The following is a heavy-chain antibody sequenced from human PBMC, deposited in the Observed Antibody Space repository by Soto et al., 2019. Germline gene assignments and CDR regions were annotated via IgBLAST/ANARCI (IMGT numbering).Heavy chain of an antibody. D-gene: IGHD1-7*01. CDR3: ARSRTGTTYGGMDV. CDR2: IHSGGDT. CDR1: GFAVSSNY. J-gene: IGHJ6*02. V-gene: IGHV3-66*01. Sequence: EVQLVESGGDLVQPGGSLRLSCAASGFAVSSNYMTWVRQAPGKGLEWVSVIHSGGDTHYPDCVRGRFTIPRDNSKNTLYLQMNSLRAEDTAVYYCARSRTGTTYGGMDVWGQGTTVTVSS.